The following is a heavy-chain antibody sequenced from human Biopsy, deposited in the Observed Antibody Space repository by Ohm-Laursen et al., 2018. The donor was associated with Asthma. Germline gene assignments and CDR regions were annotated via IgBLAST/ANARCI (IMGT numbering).Heavy chain of an antibody. D-gene: IGHD6-19*01. CDR3: ARGDSSGWSHYYFDY. V-gene: IGHV3-53*01. CDR1: GFAVSRDH. J-gene: IGHJ4*02. CDR2: IYSGGTS. Sequence: SLRLSCTASGFAVSRDHMFWVRQAPGEGLEWVSVIYSGGTSHTADSVRGRFTISRDYSKNTLYLQMHSLRAEDTAVYYCARGDSSGWSHYYFDYWGQGTLVTVSS.